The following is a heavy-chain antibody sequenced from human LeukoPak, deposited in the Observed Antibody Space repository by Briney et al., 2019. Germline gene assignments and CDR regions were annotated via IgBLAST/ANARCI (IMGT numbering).Heavy chain of an antibody. CDR3: ARDVYYHDSSGTGAFDI. V-gene: IGHV3-30*02. CDR2: IRYDGSNK. Sequence: GGSLRLSCAASGFTFSSYGMHWVRQAPGKGLEWVAFIRYDGSNKYYADSVKGRFTISRDNSKNTLYLQMNSLRAEDTAVYYCARDVYYHDSSGTGAFDIWGQGTKVTVSS. CDR1: GFTFSSYG. J-gene: IGHJ3*02. D-gene: IGHD3-22*01.